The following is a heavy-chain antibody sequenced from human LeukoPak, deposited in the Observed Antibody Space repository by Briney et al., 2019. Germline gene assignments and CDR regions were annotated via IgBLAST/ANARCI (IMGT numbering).Heavy chain of an antibody. D-gene: IGHD3-22*01. V-gene: IGHV3-23*01. CDR3: AIMHPYYDGNGYWVQ. J-gene: IGHJ4*02. CDR1: GFTFSSYA. Sequence: GESLRLSCAASGFTFSSYAMSWVRQAPGKGLEWVSGINTSGGSTAYADSVKGRFTISRDNPRNTLYMQMNSLRAEDTALYYCAIMHPYYDGNGYWVQWGQGTLVTVSS. CDR2: INTSGGST.